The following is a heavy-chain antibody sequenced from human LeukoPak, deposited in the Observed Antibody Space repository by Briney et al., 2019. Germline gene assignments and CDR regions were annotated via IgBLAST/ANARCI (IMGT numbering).Heavy chain of an antibody. D-gene: IGHD5-24*01. CDR1: GYTFTSYY. CDR2: INPSGGST. Sequence: ASVKVSCKASGYTFTSYYMHWVRQAPGQGLEWMGIINPSGGSTSYAQKFQGRVTMTRDTSTSTVYMELSSLRSEDTAVYYCARGWAATTDKAVYYFDYWGQGTLVTVSS. V-gene: IGHV1-46*01. CDR3: ARGWAATTDKAVYYFDY. J-gene: IGHJ4*02.